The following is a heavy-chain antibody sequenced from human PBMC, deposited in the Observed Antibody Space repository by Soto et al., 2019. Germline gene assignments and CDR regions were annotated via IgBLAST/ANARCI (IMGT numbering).Heavy chain of an antibody. J-gene: IGHJ3*02. V-gene: IGHV3-30*18. Sequence: PGGSLRLSCAASGFTFSSYGMHWVRQAPGKGLEWVAVISYDGSNKYYADSVKGRFTISRDNSKNTLYLQMNSLRAEDTAVYYCAKDGAMGAFDIWGQGTMVTVSS. CDR1: GFTFSSYG. CDR3: AKDGAMGAFDI. D-gene: IGHD3-16*01. CDR2: ISYDGSNK.